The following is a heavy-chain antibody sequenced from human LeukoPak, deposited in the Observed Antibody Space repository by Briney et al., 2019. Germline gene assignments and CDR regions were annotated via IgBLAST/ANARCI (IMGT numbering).Heavy chain of an antibody. V-gene: IGHV3-23*01. CDR3: AKDGAWLRFDD. D-gene: IGHD5-12*01. CDR2: ISPGGGPT. Sequence: GGSLRLSCAASGFTFSSYAMSWVRQAPGKGLEWVSGISPGGGPTYYADSVKGRFTISRDDSKNTLYLQMKNLRAEDTAVYYCAKDGAWLRFDDWGQGILVTVSS. J-gene: IGHJ4*02. CDR1: GFTFSSYA.